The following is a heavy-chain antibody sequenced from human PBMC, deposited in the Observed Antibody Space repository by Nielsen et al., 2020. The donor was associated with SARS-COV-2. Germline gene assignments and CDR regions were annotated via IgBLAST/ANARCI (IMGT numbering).Heavy chain of an antibody. V-gene: IGHV3-21*01. CDR3: ARDSTPLVSGGHQDY. J-gene: IGHJ4*02. CDR2: ISSSSTYI. Sequence: GESLKISCAASGFSFSDYYMNWVRQAPGKGLEWLASISSSSTYIYYADSVKGRFTISRDNADNSLSLQMNSLRAEDSAVYYCARDSTPLVSGGHQDYWGQGTLVTVSS. CDR1: GFSFSDYY. D-gene: IGHD3-16*01.